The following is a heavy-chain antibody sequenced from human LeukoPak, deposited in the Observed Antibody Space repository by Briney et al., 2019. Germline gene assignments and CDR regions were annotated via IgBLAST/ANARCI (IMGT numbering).Heavy chain of an antibody. V-gene: IGHV3-33*03. Sequence: PGRSLRLSCAASGFTFSNYGMNWVRQAPGKGLEWVAIIWNDGSNTVYADSVKGRFTISRDNSKNSLYLQMNSLRTEDTALYYCAKDIGRYSPYYFDYWGQGTLVTVSS. CDR1: GFTFSNYG. CDR3: AKDIGRYSPYYFDY. J-gene: IGHJ4*02. CDR2: IWNDGSNT. D-gene: IGHD2-15*01.